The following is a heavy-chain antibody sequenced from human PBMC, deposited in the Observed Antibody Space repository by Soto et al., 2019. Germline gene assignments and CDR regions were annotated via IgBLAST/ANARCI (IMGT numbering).Heavy chain of an antibody. CDR3: ARGRVHIGAPPENWLDP. Sequence: PSQTLSLTCAISGDSVSSNTAAWNWIRQSPSRGLEWLGRTYFRSKWYSDYAVSVKSRMTINPDTSRNQFSLHLDSVTPEDTAVYYCARGRVHIGAPPENWLDPWGRGTLGTVAS. V-gene: IGHV6-1*01. CDR1: GDSVSSNTAA. J-gene: IGHJ5*02. D-gene: IGHD2-21*01. CDR2: TYFRSKWYS.